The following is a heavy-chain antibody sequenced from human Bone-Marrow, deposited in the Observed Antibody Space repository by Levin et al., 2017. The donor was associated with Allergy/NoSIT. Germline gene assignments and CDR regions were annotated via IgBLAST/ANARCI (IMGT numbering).Heavy chain of an antibody. CDR1: GFTFSSYS. J-gene: IGHJ6*02. D-gene: IGHD6-19*01. V-gene: IGHV3-21*01. CDR3: ARGVYTAEGGTPGTTDYYYYYGMDV. Sequence: GGSLRLSCAASGFTFSSYSMNWVRQAPGKGLEWVSSISSSSSYIYYADSVKGRFTISRDNAKNSLYLQMNSLRAEDTAVYYCARGVYTAEGGTPGTTDYYYYYGMDVWGQGTTVTVSS. CDR2: ISSSSSYI.